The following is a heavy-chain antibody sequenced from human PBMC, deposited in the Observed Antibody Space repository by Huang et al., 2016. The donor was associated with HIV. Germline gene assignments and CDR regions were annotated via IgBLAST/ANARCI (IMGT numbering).Heavy chain of an antibody. CDR3: ARAVQSTLRGFDV. Sequence: DVQLVESGGGLVKPGGSLRLSCAASAFTFSGYNMNWVRQAPGKGLEWVACISYRGSNMYYADSVKGRFTISRDNAKNSVFLQMNSLRAEDTALYYCARAVQSTLRGFDVWGRGTLVTVSS. D-gene: IGHD2-2*01. V-gene: IGHV3-21*02. J-gene: IGHJ3*01. CDR2: ISYRGSNM. CDR1: AFTFSGYN.